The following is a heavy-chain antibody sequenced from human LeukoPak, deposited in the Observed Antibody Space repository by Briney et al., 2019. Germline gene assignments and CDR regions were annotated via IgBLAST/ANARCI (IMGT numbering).Heavy chain of an antibody. CDR1: GGSMSPYY. V-gene: IGHV4-59*01. D-gene: IGHD2-21*02. CDR2: VYYSGST. CDR3: AREVGDSDSDNWFDP. Sequence: PSETLSLTCAVSGGSMSPYYWSWIRQPPGKGLEWIGYVYYSGSTNYNPSLKSRVTISLDTSKNQFSLNLTSVTAADTAVYYCAREVGDSDSDNWFDPWAREPWSPSPQ. J-gene: IGHJ5*02.